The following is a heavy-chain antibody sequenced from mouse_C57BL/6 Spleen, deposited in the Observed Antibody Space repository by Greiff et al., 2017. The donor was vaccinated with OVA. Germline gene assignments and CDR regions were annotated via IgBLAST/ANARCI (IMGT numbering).Heavy chain of an antibody. V-gene: IGHV1-47*01. J-gene: IGHJ4*01. CDR3: ARGDYYGRNYYAMDY. D-gene: IGHD1-1*01. Sequence: QVQLQQSGAELVKPGASVKMSCKASGYTFTTYPIEWMKQNHGKSLEWIGNFHPYNDDTKYNEKFKGKATLTVEKSSRTVYLELSRLTSDDSAVYYCARGDYYGRNYYAMDYWGQGTSVTVSS. CDR2: FHPYNDDT. CDR1: GYTFTTYP.